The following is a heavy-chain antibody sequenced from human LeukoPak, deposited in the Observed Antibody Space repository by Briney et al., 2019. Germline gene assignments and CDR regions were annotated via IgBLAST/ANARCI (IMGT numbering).Heavy chain of an antibody. CDR2: IIPIFGTA. Sequence: ASVTVSCMASGGTFSSYAISWVRQAPGQGLEWMGGIIPIFGTANYAQKFQGRVTITTDESTSTAYMELSSLRSEDTAVYYCARGLGLFAVVVAATPGLDYWGQGTLVTVSS. J-gene: IGHJ4*02. V-gene: IGHV1-69*05. CDR1: GGTFSSYA. D-gene: IGHD2-15*01. CDR3: ARGLGLFAVVVAATPGLDY.